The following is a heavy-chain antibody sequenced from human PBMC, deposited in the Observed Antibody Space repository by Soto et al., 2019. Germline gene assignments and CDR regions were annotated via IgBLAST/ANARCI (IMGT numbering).Heavy chain of an antibody. CDR3: AREPHPYYYDSSGYYGWVY. J-gene: IGHJ4*02. V-gene: IGHV1-69*13. CDR2: IIPIFGTA. Sequence: ASVKVSCKASGGTFSSYAISWVGQAPGQGLEWMGGIIPIFGTANYAQKFQGRVTITADESTCTAYMELSSLRSEDTAVYYCAREPHPYYYDSSGYYGWVYWGQGTLVTVSS. CDR1: GGTFSSYA. D-gene: IGHD3-22*01.